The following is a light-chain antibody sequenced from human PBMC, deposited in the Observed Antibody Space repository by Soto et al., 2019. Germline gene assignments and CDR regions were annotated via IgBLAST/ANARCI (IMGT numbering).Light chain of an antibody. Sequence: ETVITHSPATLSVSPGERAAVSCRAPQSVDNNLAWYQHKPGQAPRLLIYGASTRATGVSARFSGSGSGPEFALTIISLQSEDFAVHFCQQYNDWPLTFGGGTKVDIK. V-gene: IGKV3-15*01. CDR2: GAS. CDR3: QQYNDWPLT. J-gene: IGKJ4*01. CDR1: QSVDNN.